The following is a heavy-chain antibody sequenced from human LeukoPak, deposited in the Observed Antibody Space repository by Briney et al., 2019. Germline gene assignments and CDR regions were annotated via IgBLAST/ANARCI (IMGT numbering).Heavy chain of an antibody. CDR3: VTQKTLVVPAAKVAYDY. J-gene: IGHJ4*02. V-gene: IGHV4-34*01. CDR2: INHSGST. D-gene: IGHD2-2*01. Sequence: SETLSLTCAVYGGSFSGYYWSWIRQPPGKGLEWIGEINHSGSTNYNPSLKSRVTISVDTSKNQFSLKLSSVTAADTAVYYCVTQKTLVVPAAKVAYDYWGQGTLVTVSS. CDR1: GGSFSGYY.